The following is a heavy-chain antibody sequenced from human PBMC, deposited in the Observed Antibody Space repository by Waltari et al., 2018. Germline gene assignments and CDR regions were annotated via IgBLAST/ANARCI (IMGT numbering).Heavy chain of an antibody. Sequence: QVQLVQSGAAVKTPGASVKVSCKAYGYSFTGYYIHWVRQAPGQGLEWMGRVITNSGDTNYAQKFQGRVTLTRDTSTSTGYMQLSGLRSDDTALYYCARDPVGDGFYYFDYWGQGSLVTVSS. J-gene: IGHJ4*02. V-gene: IGHV1-2*06. D-gene: IGHD3-16*01. CDR1: GYSFTGYY. CDR3: ARDPVGDGFYYFDY. CDR2: VITNSGDT.